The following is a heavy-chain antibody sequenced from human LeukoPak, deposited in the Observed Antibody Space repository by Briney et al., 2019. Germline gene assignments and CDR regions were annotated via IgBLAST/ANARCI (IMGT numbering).Heavy chain of an antibody. D-gene: IGHD6-13*01. Sequence: GGSLRLSCAASGFTFSSYAMSWVRQAPGKGPEWVSAVSGSGSNTNYADSVKGRFTISRDNSKNTLYLQMNSLRAEDTAVYYCAKDAQQLVNCFDFWGQGTLVTVSS. CDR3: AKDAQQLVNCFDF. CDR1: GFTFSSYA. V-gene: IGHV3-23*01. CDR2: VSGSGSNT. J-gene: IGHJ4*02.